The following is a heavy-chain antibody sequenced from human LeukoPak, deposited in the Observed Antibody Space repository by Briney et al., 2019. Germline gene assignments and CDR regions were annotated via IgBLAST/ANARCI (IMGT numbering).Heavy chain of an antibody. Sequence: GGSLRLSCVASGFTFSDHFMDWVRQAPGKGLEWVANIKQDGSEKYYVDSVKGRFTISRDNAKNSLYLQMNSLRAEDTAVFYCARDGTYTDYDPDFDIWGQGTLVTVSS. CDR3: ARDGTYTDYDPDFDI. CDR1: GFTFSDHF. CDR2: IKQDGSEK. J-gene: IGHJ4*02. V-gene: IGHV3-7*04. D-gene: IGHD5-12*01.